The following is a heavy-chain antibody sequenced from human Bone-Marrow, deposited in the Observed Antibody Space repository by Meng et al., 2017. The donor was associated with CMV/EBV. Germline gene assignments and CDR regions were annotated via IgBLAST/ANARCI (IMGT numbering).Heavy chain of an antibody. CDR1: GFSFSYYS. V-gene: IGHV3-30*02. CDR3: AKDIRHCRSTSCYPLFFFDS. J-gene: IGHJ4*02. D-gene: IGHD2-2*01. Sequence: SCAASGFSFSYYSMHWVRQAPGKRLEWVSFIQYDGNHKYDAESVKGRFTISRDNSKNMVYLQMNSLRPEDTAVYYCAKDIRHCRSTSCYPLFFFDSWGQGTLVTVSS. CDR2: IQYDGNHK.